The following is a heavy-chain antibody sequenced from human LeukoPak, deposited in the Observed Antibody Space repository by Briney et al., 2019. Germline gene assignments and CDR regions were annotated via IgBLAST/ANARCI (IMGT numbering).Heavy chain of an antibody. J-gene: IGHJ4*02. D-gene: IGHD6-13*01. CDR1: GSRFTSYW. CDR3: ARPGSSWVHVDY. V-gene: IGHV5-51*01. CDR2: IYPGDSDT. Sequence: GASLKISCKGSGSRFTSYWIGWVRQLPGKGLEWMGIIYPGDSDTRYSPSFQGQVTISADKSISTASLQWSSLKASDTAMYYCARPGSSWVHVDYWGQGTLVTVSS.